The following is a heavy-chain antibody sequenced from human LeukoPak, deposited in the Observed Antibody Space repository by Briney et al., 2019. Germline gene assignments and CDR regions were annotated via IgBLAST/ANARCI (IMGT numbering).Heavy chain of an antibody. D-gene: IGHD3/OR15-3a*01. CDR1: GFTFDDYA. CDR2: ISWNSGSI. J-gene: IGHJ6*02. V-gene: IGHV3-9*01. CDR3: ARVMSGANYDFYYYEMDV. Sequence: PGRSLRPSCAASGFTFDDYAMHWVRQAPGKGLEWVSGISWNSGSIGYADSVKGRFTISRDNAKNSLYLQMNSLRAEDTAVYYCARVMSGANYDFYYYEMDVWGQGTTVTVSS.